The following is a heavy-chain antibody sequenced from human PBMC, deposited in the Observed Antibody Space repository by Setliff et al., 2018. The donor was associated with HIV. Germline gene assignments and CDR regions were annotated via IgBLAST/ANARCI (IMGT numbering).Heavy chain of an antibody. CDR1: GFSISSGYY. Sequence: SETLSLTCAVSGFSISSGYYWGWIRQPPGRGLEWIGNIYHSGGTHYNPSLRSRVTISVDTSKNHFSLKLSSVTAADTAVFYCARVPFTTGFDYWGQGILVTVSS. J-gene: IGHJ4*02. CDR2: IYHSGGT. V-gene: IGHV4-38-2*01. CDR3: ARVPFTTGFDY. D-gene: IGHD3-3*01.